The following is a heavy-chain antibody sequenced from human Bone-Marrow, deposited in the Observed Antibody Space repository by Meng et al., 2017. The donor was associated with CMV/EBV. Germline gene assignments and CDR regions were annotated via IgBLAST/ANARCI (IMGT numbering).Heavy chain of an antibody. CDR1: GFTFRSYA. CDR3: SRGYDILTGLINGMDV. J-gene: IGHJ6*02. CDR2: ISYDGSNK. D-gene: IGHD3-9*01. V-gene: IGHV3-30*04. Sequence: GGSLRLSCAASGFTFRSYAINWVRKAPGKGRKWVAVISYDGSNKYYADYVKGRFTISRDNSKNTLYLKMNSLRAEDTAVYYCSRGYDILTGLINGMDVWGQGTTVTVSS.